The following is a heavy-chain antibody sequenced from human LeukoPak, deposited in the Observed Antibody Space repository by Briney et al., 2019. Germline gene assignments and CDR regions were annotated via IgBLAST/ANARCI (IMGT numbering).Heavy chain of an antibody. CDR2: ISSSSSTI. CDR1: GFTISNYE. Sequence: GGSLRLSCAASGFTISNYETNWVRQAPGKGLEWVSYISSSSSTIYYADSVKGRFTISRDNAKNSLYLQMNSLRAEDTAVYYCARSAYCTNGVCPFDYWGQGTLVTVSS. V-gene: IGHV3-48*01. CDR3: ARSAYCTNGVCPFDY. J-gene: IGHJ4*02. D-gene: IGHD2-8*01.